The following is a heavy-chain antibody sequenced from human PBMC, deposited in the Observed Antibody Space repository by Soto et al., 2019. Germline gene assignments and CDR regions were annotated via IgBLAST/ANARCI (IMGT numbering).Heavy chain of an antibody. J-gene: IGHJ4*02. V-gene: IGHV1-2*02. CDR3: ARDQTDHAFDY. CDR1: GYTFTGYY. Sequence: QVQLVQSGAEVKKPGASVKVSCKASGYTFTGYYIHWVRQAPGQGLEWMGWIHPNSGGTNYAQKFHGRVTMTRDTSISTAYMEVSSLRSDDTAVYYCARDQTDHAFDYWGQGTQVTVSS. CDR2: IHPNSGGT.